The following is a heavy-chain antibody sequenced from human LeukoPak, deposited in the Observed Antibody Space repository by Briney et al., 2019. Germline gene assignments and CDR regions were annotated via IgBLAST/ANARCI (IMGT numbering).Heavy chain of an antibody. Sequence: GESLKISCKGSGYSFTSYWIGWVRQMPGKGLEWMGIIYPGDSDTRYSPSFQGQVTISADKSISTAYLQWSSLKASDTAMYYCARGIRWFGELLGAFDIWGQGTMVTVSS. CDR1: GYSFTSYW. CDR2: IYPGDSDT. D-gene: IGHD3-10*01. V-gene: IGHV5-51*01. CDR3: ARGIRWFGELLGAFDI. J-gene: IGHJ3*02.